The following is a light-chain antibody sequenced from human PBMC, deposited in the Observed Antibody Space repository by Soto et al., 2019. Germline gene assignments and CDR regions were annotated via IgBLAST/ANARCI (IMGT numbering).Light chain of an antibody. J-gene: IGLJ3*02. CDR1: SGHSSYI. CDR2: LEGSGSY. V-gene: IGLV4-60*02. Sequence: QPVLTQSSSASASLGSSVKLTCTRSSGHSSYIIAWHQQQPGKAPRYLMKLEGSGSYNKGSGVPDRFSGSSSGADRYLTISNLQFEDEADYYCETWDSNTHVFGGGTKLTVL. CDR3: ETWDSNTHV.